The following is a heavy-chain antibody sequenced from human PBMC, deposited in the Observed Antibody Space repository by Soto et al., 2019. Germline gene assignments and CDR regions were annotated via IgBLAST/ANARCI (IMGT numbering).Heavy chain of an antibody. CDR2: IKQDGSEK. CDR3: ARVFSNSFRSFYYYYGMDV. CDR1: GFTFSSYW. V-gene: IGHV3-7*01. Sequence: ESGGGLVQPGGSLRLSCAASGFTFSSYWMTWVRQAPGKGLEWVANIKQDGSEKYYVDSVKGRFTMSRDNAKKSLYLQMNSLRAEDTALYYCARVFSNSFRSFYYYYGMDVWGQGTTVTVSS. J-gene: IGHJ6*02. D-gene: IGHD6-6*01.